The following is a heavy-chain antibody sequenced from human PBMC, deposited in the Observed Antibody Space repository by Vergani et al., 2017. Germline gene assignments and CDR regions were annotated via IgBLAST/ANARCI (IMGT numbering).Heavy chain of an antibody. J-gene: IGHJ4*02. Sequence: EVELVQSGPEVRKPGESLKISCKGSEYSFGNYWIGWVRQMPGKGLEWMGIIYPADSDPRYSPSFQGQVTISADKSISTAFLQWDSLKAADTALYYCARHATYSDSWGQGTLVTVSS. V-gene: IGHV5-51*01. CDR1: EYSFGNYW. CDR2: IYPADSDP. CDR3: ARHATYSDS.